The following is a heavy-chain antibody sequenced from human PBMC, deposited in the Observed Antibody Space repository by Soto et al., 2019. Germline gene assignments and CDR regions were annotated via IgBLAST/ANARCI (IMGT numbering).Heavy chain of an antibody. CDR1: GYIFTNYG. Sequence: QVQLVQSGAEVRKPGASVNVSCKTSGYIFTNYGVAWVRQAPGQGLELVAWISGYNGYPKHTQKFQGRVTVTTDTTTRTGYMELRNLRSDDTAVYYCAGASAGALYDFWGQGTRVTVSS. CDR2: ISGYNGYP. D-gene: IGHD6-13*01. V-gene: IGHV1-18*01. CDR3: AGASAGALYDF. J-gene: IGHJ4*02.